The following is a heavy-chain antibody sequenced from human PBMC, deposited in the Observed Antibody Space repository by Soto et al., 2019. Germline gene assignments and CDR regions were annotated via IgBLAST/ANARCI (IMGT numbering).Heavy chain of an antibody. D-gene: IGHD2-2*01. Sequence: EVQLLESGGGLVQPGGSLRLSCAASGFTFSSYAMSWVRQAPGKGLEWVSAISGSGGSTYYADSVKGRFTISRDNSKNTQYLQMNSLRAEDTAGYYCANEYCSSTSCPDAFDIWGQGTMVTVSS. CDR3: ANEYCSSTSCPDAFDI. CDR1: GFTFSSYA. V-gene: IGHV3-23*01. CDR2: ISGSGGST. J-gene: IGHJ3*02.